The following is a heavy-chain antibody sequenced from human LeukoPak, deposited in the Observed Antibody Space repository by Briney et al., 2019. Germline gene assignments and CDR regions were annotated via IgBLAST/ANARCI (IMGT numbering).Heavy chain of an antibody. D-gene: IGHD2-2*01. V-gene: IGHV3-23*01. CDR2: ISGSGNST. CDR3: ARGQYCSSTSCYVIGAFDI. CDR1: GFTFSSYA. Sequence: GGSLRLSCAASGFTFSSYAMSWVRQAPGKGLEWVSAISGSGNSTYYADSVKGRFTISRDNSKNTLHLQMNTLRAEDTALYYCARGQYCSSTSCYVIGAFDIWGQGTMVTVSS. J-gene: IGHJ3*02.